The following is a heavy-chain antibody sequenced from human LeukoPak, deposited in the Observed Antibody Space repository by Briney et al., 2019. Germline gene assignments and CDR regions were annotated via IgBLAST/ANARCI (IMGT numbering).Heavy chain of an antibody. CDR1: GGSISSYY. D-gene: IGHD1-26*01. V-gene: IGHV4-59*08. CDR3: ARQTQWELLTGQGDWFDP. J-gene: IGHJ5*02. CDR2: IYYSGST. Sequence: SSETLSLTCTVSGGSISSYYWSWIRPPPGKGLEWIGYIYYSGSTNYNPSLKSRVTISVDTSKNQFSLKLSSVTAADTAVYYCARQTQWELLTGQGDWFDPWGQGTLVTVSS.